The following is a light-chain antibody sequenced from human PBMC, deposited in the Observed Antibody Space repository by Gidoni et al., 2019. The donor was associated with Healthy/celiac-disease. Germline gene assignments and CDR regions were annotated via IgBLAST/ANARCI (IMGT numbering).Light chain of an antibody. J-gene: IGKJ1*01. CDR2: AAS. V-gene: IGKV1-27*01. Sequence: DIHMTPSPPSLSASVGDRVTITCRASQGSSNYLAWYQQKPGKVPKLLIYAASTLQSGVPTRFSGSGSGTDFTLTISSLQPEDVATYYCQKYNRAPRTFGQGTKVEIK. CDR3: QKYNRAPRT. CDR1: QGSSNY.